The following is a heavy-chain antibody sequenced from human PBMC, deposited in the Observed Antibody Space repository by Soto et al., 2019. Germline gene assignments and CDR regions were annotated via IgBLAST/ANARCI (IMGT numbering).Heavy chain of an antibody. V-gene: IGHV1-24*01. CDR3: ATRIGYPKATVTTFLYY. D-gene: IGHD4-17*01. CDR2: FDPEDGET. CDR1: GYTLTELS. Sequence: ASVKVSCKVSGYTLTELSRHWVRQAPGKGLEWMGGFDPEDGETIYAQKFQGRVTMTEDTSTDTAYMELSSLRSEDTAVYYCATRIGYPKATVTTFLYYWGQRSVVTVS. J-gene: IGHJ4*02.